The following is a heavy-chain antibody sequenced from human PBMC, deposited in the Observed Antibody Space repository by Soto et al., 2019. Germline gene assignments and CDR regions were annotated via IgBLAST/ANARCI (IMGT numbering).Heavy chain of an antibody. J-gene: IGHJ4*02. CDR1: GFMFSSYG. CDR3: AKDPSTGPPDC. Sequence: GGSLRLSCAAAGFMFSSYGMSWVRQAPGKGLQWVATIHPSGGSTHYAESVRGRFTISRDNSRDTLYLQMNSLRAEDTAVYYCAKDPSTGPPDCWGQGA. V-gene: IGHV3-23*01. D-gene: IGHD3-9*01. CDR2: IHPSGGST.